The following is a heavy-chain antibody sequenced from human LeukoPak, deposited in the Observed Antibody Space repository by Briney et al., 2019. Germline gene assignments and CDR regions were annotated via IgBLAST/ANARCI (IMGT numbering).Heavy chain of an antibody. V-gene: IGHV3-48*02. J-gene: IGHJ4*02. CDR2: ISSSSSTI. D-gene: IGHD2-8*01. CDR1: GFTFGDYG. Sequence: GRSLRLSCTTSGFTFGDYGMSWFRQAPGKGLEWVSYISSSSSTIYYADSVKGRFTISRDNAKKSVYLQMNSLRDEDTAVYYCARDIGVATRGYWGQGTLVTVSS. CDR3: ARDIGVATRGY.